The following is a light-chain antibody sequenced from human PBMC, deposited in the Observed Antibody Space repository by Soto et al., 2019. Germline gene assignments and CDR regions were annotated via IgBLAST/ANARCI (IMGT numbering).Light chain of an antibody. CDR2: GAS. Sequence: EIVMTQSPATLSVSPGERATLSCRASQSLSSNLAWYRQRPGQAPRLLIYGASTRATGIPARFSGSVSGTEFTLTISSLQSEDFAVYYCQQYNSWPLTFGGGTKVEIK. V-gene: IGKV3-15*01. CDR3: QQYNSWPLT. J-gene: IGKJ4*01. CDR1: QSLSSN.